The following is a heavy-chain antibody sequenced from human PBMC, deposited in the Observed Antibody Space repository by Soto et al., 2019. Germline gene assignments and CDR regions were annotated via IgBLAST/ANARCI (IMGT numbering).Heavy chain of an antibody. Sequence: ESLKISCRGSGYYFNTNWFGWVRQLPGKGLEWVGIMYPGDSDTRYNPSLQGHVTLSADVTVSTAFLQWRSLKTSDTGMYFCARLPRDCNKTSCYYADHWGHGTQVNVS. CDR1: GYYFNTNW. CDR3: ARLPRDCNKTSCYYADH. D-gene: IGHD2-2*01. V-gene: IGHV5-51*01. CDR2: MYPGDSDT. J-gene: IGHJ4*01.